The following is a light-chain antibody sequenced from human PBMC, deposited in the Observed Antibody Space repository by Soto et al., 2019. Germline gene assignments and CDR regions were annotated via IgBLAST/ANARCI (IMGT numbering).Light chain of an antibody. CDR3: QQYNNWPLYT. J-gene: IGKJ2*01. V-gene: IGKV3-15*01. CDR2: GAS. Sequence: MTQSPATLSVSPGERATLSCRASQSVSSNLAWYQQKPGQAPRLLIYGASTRATGIPARFSGSGSGTEFTLTISSLQSEDFAVYYCQQYNNWPLYTFGQGTKLEIK. CDR1: QSVSSN.